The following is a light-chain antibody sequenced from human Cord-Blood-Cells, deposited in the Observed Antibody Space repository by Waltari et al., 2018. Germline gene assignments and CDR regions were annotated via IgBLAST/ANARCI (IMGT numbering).Light chain of an antibody. CDR3: SSYAGSNNLV. Sequence: QSALTQPPSASGSPGQSVTISCTGTSSDVGGYNYVSWYQQHPGKAPKLMIYEVSKRPDGFPDRSSGSKSGNPSSLTVSGLQAEDEADYYCSSYAGSNNLVFGGGTKLTVL. CDR1: SSDVGGYNY. CDR2: EVS. V-gene: IGLV2-8*01. J-gene: IGLJ3*02.